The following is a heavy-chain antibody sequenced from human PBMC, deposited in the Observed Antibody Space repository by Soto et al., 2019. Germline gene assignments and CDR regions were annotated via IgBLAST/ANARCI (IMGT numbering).Heavy chain of an antibody. Sequence: PGESLKISCKESGYSFTSYWISWVRQMPGKGPEWMGRIDPRDSYTNYSPSFQGHVTISADKSISTAYLQWSNLKASDTAMYYCVLEPVAGGVFDYWGQGTLVTVSS. CDR2: IDPRDSYT. CDR3: VLEPVAGGVFDY. D-gene: IGHD6-19*01. J-gene: IGHJ4*02. CDR1: GYSFTSYW. V-gene: IGHV5-10-1*01.